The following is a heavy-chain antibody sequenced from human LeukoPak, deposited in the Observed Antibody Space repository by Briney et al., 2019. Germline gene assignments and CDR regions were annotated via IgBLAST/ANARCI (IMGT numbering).Heavy chain of an antibody. CDR2: ITSSSGSL. D-gene: IGHD4-17*01. Sequence: GSLKLSCVASGFTFSSYSLNLVRQAPGKGLEWISYITSSSGSLSYADSVKGRFIISRDNAKNSLYLQMNSLRAEDTAIYYCVRDVHYVFDYWGPGTLVTVSS. V-gene: IGHV3-48*01. CDR3: VRDVHYVFDY. J-gene: IGHJ4*02. CDR1: GFTFSSYS.